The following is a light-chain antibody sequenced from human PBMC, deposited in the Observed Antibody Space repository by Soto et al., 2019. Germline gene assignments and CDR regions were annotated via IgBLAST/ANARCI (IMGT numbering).Light chain of an antibody. V-gene: IGKV1-5*03. CDR1: QSVDRW. Sequence: DIQMTQSPSTLSASVGDRVTITCRASQSVDRWLAWYQQRPGKAHRALLYKASNLESGVPSRFRGSGSGTEFTLTITSLQPGDIATYYCKQYTTLVTFGQGTMVEMK. J-gene: IGKJ1*01. CDR3: KQYTTLVT. CDR2: KAS.